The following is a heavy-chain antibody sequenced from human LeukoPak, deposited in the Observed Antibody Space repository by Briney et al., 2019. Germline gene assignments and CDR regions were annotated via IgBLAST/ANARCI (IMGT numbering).Heavy chain of an antibody. D-gene: IGHD6-19*01. V-gene: IGHV6-1*01. CDR2: TYYRSKWYY. CDR3: ARESDRIGFDFDY. J-gene: IGHJ4*02. CDR1: GDSDSSNSAS. Sequence: SQTLSLTCAISGDSDSSNSASWNWIRQSPSRGLEWLGRTYYRSKWYYDYTLSVKSRIIINPDTSKNQFSLHLNSVTPEDTAVYYCARESDRIGFDFDYWGQGTLVTVSS.